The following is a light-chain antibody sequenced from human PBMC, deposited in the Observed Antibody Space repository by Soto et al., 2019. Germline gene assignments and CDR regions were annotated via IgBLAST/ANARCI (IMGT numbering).Light chain of an antibody. CDR1: NSDVGGYNY. V-gene: IGLV2-11*01. J-gene: IGLJ1*01. CDR3: CSYAGSYRFV. Sequence: QSALTQPRSVSGSPGQSVTISCTGTNSDVGGYNYVSWYQQHPGKAPKLMIYDVSRWPAGVPDRFSGSKSGNTASLTISGLQAEDEADYYCCSYAGSYRFVFGTGTKLTVL. CDR2: DVS.